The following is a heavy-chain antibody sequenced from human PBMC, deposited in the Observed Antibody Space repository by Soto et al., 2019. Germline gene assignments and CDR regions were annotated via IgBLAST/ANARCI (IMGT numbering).Heavy chain of an antibody. CDR3: AKDQGSSGWYYFDY. Sequence: PGGSLRLSCAASGFTFSIYAMSWVRQAPGKGLEWVSVISGSGGGTYYADSVKGRFTISGDKSKNTLYLQMNSLRAEDTAVYYCAKDQGSSGWYYFDYWGQGTLVTVSS. CDR1: GFTFSIYA. V-gene: IGHV3-23*01. CDR2: ISGSGGGT. J-gene: IGHJ4*02. D-gene: IGHD6-19*01.